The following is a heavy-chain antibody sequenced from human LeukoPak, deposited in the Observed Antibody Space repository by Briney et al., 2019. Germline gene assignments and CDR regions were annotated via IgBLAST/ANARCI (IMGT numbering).Heavy chain of an antibody. CDR1: GGSISSSSYY. CDR3: AKPENSSGWYRASALPGAFDY. Sequence: SETLSLTCTVSGGSISSSSYYWGWIRQPPGKGLEWIGSIYYIGSTYYNPSLKSRVTISVDTSKNQFSLKLSSVTAADRAVYSCAKPENSSGWYRASALPGAFDYWGQGTLVTVSS. V-gene: IGHV4-39*01. D-gene: IGHD6-19*01. CDR2: IYYIGST. J-gene: IGHJ4*02.